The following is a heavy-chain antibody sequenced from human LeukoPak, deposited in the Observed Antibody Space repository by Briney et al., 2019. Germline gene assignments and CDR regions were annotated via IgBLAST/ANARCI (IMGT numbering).Heavy chain of an antibody. CDR2: ISGIGGST. CDR1: GFTFSSYG. D-gene: IGHD2-21*02. V-gene: IGHV3-23*01. J-gene: IGHJ4*02. Sequence: PGGSLRLSCAASGFTFSSYGMSWVRQAPGKGLEWVSAISGIGGSTLYADSVKGRFTISRDNSKNTLYLQMNSLRAEDTAVYFCAKDLPRGVVVTASAYYFDYWGQGTLVTVPS. CDR3: AKDLPRGVVVTASAYYFDY.